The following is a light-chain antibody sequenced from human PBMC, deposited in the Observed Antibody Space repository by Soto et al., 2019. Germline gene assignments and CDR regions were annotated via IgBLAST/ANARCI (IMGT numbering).Light chain of an antibody. J-gene: IGLJ1*01. V-gene: IGLV2-8*01. Sequence: QSVLTQPPSASGSPGQSVTISCTGTISDVGGYNYVSWYQQHPGKAPKLMIYEVSKRPSGVPDRFSGSKSGNTASLTVSGLQAEDEADYYCSSYAGSLYVFGTGTKVTVL. CDR1: ISDVGGYNY. CDR3: SSYAGSLYV. CDR2: EVS.